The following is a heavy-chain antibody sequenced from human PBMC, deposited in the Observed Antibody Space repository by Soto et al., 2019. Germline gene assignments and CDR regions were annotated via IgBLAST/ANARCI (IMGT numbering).Heavy chain of an antibody. CDR1: GFTFSDYY. CDR2: ISSSGSTI. CDR3: ARYISAMVRGVNSPYMDV. Sequence: GRSLRLSCAASGFTFSDYYMSWIRQAPGKGLEWVSYISSSGSTIYYADSVKGRFTISRYNAKNSLYLQMNSLRAEDTAVYYFARYISAMVRGVNSPYMDVWGKGTTVTVSS. D-gene: IGHD3-10*01. J-gene: IGHJ6*03. V-gene: IGHV3-11*01.